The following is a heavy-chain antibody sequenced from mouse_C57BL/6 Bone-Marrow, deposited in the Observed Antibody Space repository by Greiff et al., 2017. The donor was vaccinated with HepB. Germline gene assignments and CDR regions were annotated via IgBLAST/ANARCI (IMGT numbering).Heavy chain of an antibody. D-gene: IGHD1-1*01. V-gene: IGHV1-82*01. CDR1: GYAFSSSW. J-gene: IGHJ2*01. CDR3: ERGGGSRGDY. CDR2: IYPGDGDT. Sequence: QVQLQQSGPELVKPGASVKISCKASGYAFSSSWMNWVKQRPGKGLEWIGRIYPGDGDTNYNGKFKGKATLTADKSSSTAYMQLSSLTSEDSAVYCCERGGGSRGDYWGQGTTLTVSS.